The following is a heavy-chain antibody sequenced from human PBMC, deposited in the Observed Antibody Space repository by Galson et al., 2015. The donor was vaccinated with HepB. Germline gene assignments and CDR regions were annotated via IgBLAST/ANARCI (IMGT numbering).Heavy chain of an antibody. D-gene: IGHD2-2*01. V-gene: IGHV3-23*01. CDR3: AKSSEDCSSTSCYGPGAFDI. CDR1: GFTFSSYA. J-gene: IGHJ3*02. CDR2: ISGSGGST. Sequence: SLRLSCAASGFTFSSYAMHWVRQAPGKGLEYVSAISGSGGSTYYADSVKGRFTISRDNSKNTLYLQMNSLRAEDTAVYYCAKSSEDCSSTSCYGPGAFDIWGQGTMVTVSS.